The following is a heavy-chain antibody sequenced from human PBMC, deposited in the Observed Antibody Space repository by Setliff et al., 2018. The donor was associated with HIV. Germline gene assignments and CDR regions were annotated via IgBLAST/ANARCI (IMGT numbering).Heavy chain of an antibody. Sequence: GGSLRLSCAASGFTVSSNYMSWVRQAPEKGLEWVSLIYSEGSTYYADSVKGRFTISRDDAKSSLYLQMNSLRAEDTAVYYCARDTPSYCGGDCSRPPDYWGQGTLVTVSS. CDR2: IYSEGST. D-gene: IGHD2-21*02. V-gene: IGHV3-53*01. J-gene: IGHJ4*02. CDR3: ARDTPSYCGGDCSRPPDY. CDR1: GFTVSSNY.